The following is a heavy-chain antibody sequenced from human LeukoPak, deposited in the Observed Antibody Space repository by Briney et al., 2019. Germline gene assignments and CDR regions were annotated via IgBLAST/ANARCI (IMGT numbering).Heavy chain of an antibody. D-gene: IGHD2-15*01. V-gene: IGHV1-8*01. CDR2: MNPNSGNT. CDR1: GYTFTSYD. J-gene: IGHJ4*02. Sequence: ASVKVSCKASGYTFTSYDINWVRQATGRGLEWMGWMNPNSGNTGYAQKFQGRVTMTRNTSISTAYMELSSLRSEDTAVYYCARRDIVVIVSASDYWGQGTLVTVSS. CDR3: ARRDIVVIVSASDY.